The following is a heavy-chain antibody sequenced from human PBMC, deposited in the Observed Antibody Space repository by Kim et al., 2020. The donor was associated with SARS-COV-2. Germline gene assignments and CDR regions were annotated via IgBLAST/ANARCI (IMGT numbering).Heavy chain of an antibody. CDR2: ISWNSGSI. V-gene: IGHV3-9*01. CDR1: GFTFDDYA. D-gene: IGHD6-19*01. CDR3: AKDGGGSGLDY. J-gene: IGHJ4*02. Sequence: GGSLRLSCAASGFTFDDYAMHWVRQAPGKGLEWVSGISWNSGSIGYADSVKGRFTISRDNAKNSLYLQMNSLRAEDTALYYCAKDGGGSGLDYWGQGTLV.